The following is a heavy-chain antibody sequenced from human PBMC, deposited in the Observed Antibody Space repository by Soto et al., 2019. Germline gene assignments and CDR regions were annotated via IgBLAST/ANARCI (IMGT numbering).Heavy chain of an antibody. CDR1: GFTFGSYA. V-gene: IGHV3-23*01. Sequence: GGSLRLSCAAAGFTFGSYAMSWVRQPPGKGLEWVSGISGSGGSTYYADSVKGRFTISRDNPKKTLELQMNSLRAEDTAVYYCVKDWSGDKCPCLDVWGQGTTVTVSS. CDR3: VKDWSGDKCPCLDV. D-gene: IGHD3-3*01. CDR2: ISGSGGST. J-gene: IGHJ6*02.